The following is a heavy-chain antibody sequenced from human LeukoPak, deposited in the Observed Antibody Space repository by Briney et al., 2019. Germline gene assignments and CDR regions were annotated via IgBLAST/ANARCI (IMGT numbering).Heavy chain of an antibody. V-gene: IGHV1-69*01. Sequence: GSSVKVSCKASGGTFSSYAISWVRQAPGQGLEWMGGIIPIFGTANYAQEFQGRVTITADESTSTAYMELSSLRSEDTAVYYCAREPAFPLRFGELAHAFDIWGQGTMVTVSS. CDR3: AREPAFPLRFGELAHAFDI. J-gene: IGHJ3*02. D-gene: IGHD3-10*01. CDR2: IIPIFGTA. CDR1: GGTFSSYA.